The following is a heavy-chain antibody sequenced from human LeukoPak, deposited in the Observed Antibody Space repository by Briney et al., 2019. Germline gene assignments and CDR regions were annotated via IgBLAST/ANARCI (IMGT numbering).Heavy chain of an antibody. Sequence: TSETLSLTCTVSGGSISSSSYYWGWIRQPPGKGLEWIGSIYYSGTTYYKPSLKSRVTISLDTSKSQFSLRLSSVTAADTALYYCARRLGSGSYYSPPKPFDYWGQGTLVTVSS. J-gene: IGHJ4*02. CDR1: GGSISSSSYY. CDR2: IYYSGTT. V-gene: IGHV4-39*07. CDR3: ARRLGSGSYYSPPKPFDY. D-gene: IGHD1-26*01.